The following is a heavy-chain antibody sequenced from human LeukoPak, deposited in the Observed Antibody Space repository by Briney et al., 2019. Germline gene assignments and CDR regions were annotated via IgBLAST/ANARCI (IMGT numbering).Heavy chain of an antibody. CDR1: DFSFITYA. CDR3: AELGITMIGGV. V-gene: IGHV3-23*01. D-gene: IGHD3-10*02. CDR2: ITGRGDAT. J-gene: IGHJ6*04. Sequence: SGGSLRLSCAGSDFSFITYAMSWVRQAPGKGLEWVSTITGRGDATYYADSVKGRFTISRDNSENTFYLQMNSLRADDTAVYYCAELGITMIGGVWGKGTTVTISS.